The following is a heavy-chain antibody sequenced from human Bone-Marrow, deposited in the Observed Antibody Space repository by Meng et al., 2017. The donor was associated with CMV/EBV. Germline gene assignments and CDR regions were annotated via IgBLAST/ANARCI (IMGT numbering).Heavy chain of an antibody. V-gene: IGHV4-34*01. CDR1: GGSFSGYY. CDR3: ASLYDFWSGYYGRSDY. Sequence: GSLRLSCAVYGGSFSGYYWSWIRQPPGKGLEWIGEINHSGSTNYNPSLKSRVTISVDTSKNQFTLKLSSVTAADTAVYYCASLYDFWSGYYGRSDYWGQGTLVTVSS. J-gene: IGHJ4*02. CDR2: INHSGST. D-gene: IGHD3-3*01.